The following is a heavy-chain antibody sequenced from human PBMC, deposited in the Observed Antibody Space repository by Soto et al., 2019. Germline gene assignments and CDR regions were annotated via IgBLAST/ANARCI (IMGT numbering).Heavy chain of an antibody. Sequence: GGSLRLSCAASGFTFSTYSMNWVRQATGKGLEWVSYISWSTSTKYYADSVKGRFTISRDNAKNSLYLQMNSLTDDDTAVYYCAREMATITEIDYWGQGTLVTSPQ. D-gene: IGHD5-12*01. V-gene: IGHV3-48*02. J-gene: IGHJ4*02. CDR2: ISWSTSTK. CDR3: AREMATITEIDY. CDR1: GFTFSTYS.